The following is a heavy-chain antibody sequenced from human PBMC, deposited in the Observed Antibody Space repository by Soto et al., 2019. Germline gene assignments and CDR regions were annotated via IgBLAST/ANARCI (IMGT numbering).Heavy chain of an antibody. CDR3: ARHDCIRIRCYYYYYYSMDV. V-gene: IGHV1-69*13. CDR1: GGTFSSYA. J-gene: IGHJ6*02. D-gene: IGHD2-2*01. Sequence: ASVKVSCKTSGGTFSSYAISWVRQAPGQGLEWMGGIIPIFDTANYAQKFQGRVTITADESTSTAYMELSSLRSEDTAVYYCARHDCIRIRCYYYYYYSMDVCGQGTTVPVSS. CDR2: IIPIFDTA.